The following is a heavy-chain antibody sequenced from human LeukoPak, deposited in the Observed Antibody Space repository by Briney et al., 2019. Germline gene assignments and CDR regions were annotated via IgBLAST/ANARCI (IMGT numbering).Heavy chain of an antibody. CDR3: ASSSGYSYGYNDGHSYYYMDV. V-gene: IGHV4-59*10. Sequence: PSETLSLTCAVYGGSFSSYYWSWIRQPAGKGLEWIGRIYTSGSTNYNPSLKSRVTMSVDTSKNQFSLKLSSVTAADTAVYYCASSSGYSYGYNDGHSYYYMDVWGKGTTVTVSS. J-gene: IGHJ6*03. CDR2: IYTSGST. D-gene: IGHD5-18*01. CDR1: GGSFSSYY.